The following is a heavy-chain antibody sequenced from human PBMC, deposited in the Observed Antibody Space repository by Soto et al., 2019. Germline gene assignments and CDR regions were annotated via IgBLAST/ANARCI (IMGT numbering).Heavy chain of an antibody. CDR2: ISGSGGST. D-gene: IGHD3-3*01. CDR1: GFTFSSYA. J-gene: IGHJ6*02. V-gene: IGHV3-23*01. CDR3: ANEIEYYDXWSGYYQNYYYYYGLDV. Sequence: GGSLRLSCAASGFTFSSYAMSWVRQAPGKGLEWVSAISGSGGSTYYADSVKGRFTISRDNSKNTLYLQMNSLRAEDTAVHYCANEIEYYDXWSGYYQNYYYYYGLDVWGQGTTVTVSS.